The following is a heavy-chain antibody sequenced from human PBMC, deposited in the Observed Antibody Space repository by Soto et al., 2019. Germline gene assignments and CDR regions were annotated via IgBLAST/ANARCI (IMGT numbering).Heavy chain of an antibody. CDR2: IKEDGSEK. V-gene: IGHV3-7*01. Sequence: EVQLVESWGGLVQPGESLRLSCAASGFTFSSYWMNWVRQAPGKGLEWVANIKEDGSEKYYVDSVKGRFTISRDNAKNSLYLQMHSLRAEDPAIYYCAREHKKWLVEIDYWGQGSLVTVSS. CDR3: AREHKKWLVEIDY. J-gene: IGHJ4*02. D-gene: IGHD6-19*01. CDR1: GFTFSSYW.